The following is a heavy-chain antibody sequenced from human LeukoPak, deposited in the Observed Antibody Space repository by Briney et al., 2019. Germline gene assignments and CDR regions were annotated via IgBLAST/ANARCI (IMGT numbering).Heavy chain of an antibody. D-gene: IGHD3-10*01. V-gene: IGHV4-31*03. Sequence: PSETLSLTFTVSGGSISSGGYYWSWIRQHPGKGLGWIGYIYYSGSHYYNPSLKSRVTISVDTSKNQFSLKLSSVTAADTAVYYCARDRSTGGSGSYYNSLVPYGMDVWGQGTTVAVSS. CDR1: GGSISSGGYY. CDR3: ARDRSTGGSGSYYNSLVPYGMDV. J-gene: IGHJ6*02. CDR2: IYYSGSH.